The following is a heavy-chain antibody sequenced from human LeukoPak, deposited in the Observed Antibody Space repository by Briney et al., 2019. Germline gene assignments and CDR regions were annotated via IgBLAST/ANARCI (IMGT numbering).Heavy chain of an antibody. V-gene: IGHV3-23*01. D-gene: IGHD6-19*01. Sequence: GGSLRLSCAASGFTFSSYAMSWVRQAPGKGLEWVSAISGSGGSTYYADPVKGRFTIYRDNSKNTLYLQMNSLRAEDTAVYYCAKDRGYSSGWYGSGAFDYWGQGTLVTVPS. CDR1: GFTFSSYA. J-gene: IGHJ4*02. CDR2: ISGSGGST. CDR3: AKDRGYSSGWYGSGAFDY.